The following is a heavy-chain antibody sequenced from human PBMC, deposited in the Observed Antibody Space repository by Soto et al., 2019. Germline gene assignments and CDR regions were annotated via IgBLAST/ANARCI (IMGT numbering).Heavy chain of an antibody. CDR1: GGSFSGYY. Sequence: SETLSLTCAVYGGSFSGYYWSWIRQPPGKGLEWIGEINHSGSTNYNPSLKSRVTISVDTSKNQFSLKLSSVTAADTAVYYCARWTYYYGSGSYNGWLDPWGQGTLVTVYS. D-gene: IGHD3-10*01. CDR2: INHSGST. CDR3: ARWTYYYGSGSYNGWLDP. J-gene: IGHJ5*02. V-gene: IGHV4-34*01.